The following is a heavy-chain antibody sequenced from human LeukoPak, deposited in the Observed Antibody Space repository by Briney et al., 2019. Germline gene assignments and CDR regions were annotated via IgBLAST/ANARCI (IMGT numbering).Heavy chain of an antibody. J-gene: IGHJ6*02. Sequence: GGSLRLSCAASGFTFSTFAMSWVRQAPGTGLEWVSCFSGSGASTYYADSAKGRFTISRDNSKNTLYLQMNSLRAEDPAVYYCAKFSPTPLLNYYYYGMDVWGQGTTVTVSS. CDR1: GFTFSTFA. V-gene: IGHV3-23*01. CDR2: FSGSGAST. CDR3: AKFSPTPLLNYYYYGMDV.